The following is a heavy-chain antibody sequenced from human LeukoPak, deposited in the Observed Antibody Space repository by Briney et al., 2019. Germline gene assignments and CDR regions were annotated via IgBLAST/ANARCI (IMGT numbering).Heavy chain of an antibody. CDR1: GFTLRSYS. Sequence: GGSLRLSCEASGFTLRSYSMNWVRQAPGKGLEWVSYISGGTNTIYYSDSVRGRFTISRDNAKNSLYLQMNSLRAEDMAVYYCARDPISSGYSYGYYYYYGMDVWGQGTTVTVSS. CDR3: ARDPISSGYSYGYYYYYGMDV. CDR2: ISGGTNTI. D-gene: IGHD5-18*01. V-gene: IGHV3-48*01. J-gene: IGHJ6*02.